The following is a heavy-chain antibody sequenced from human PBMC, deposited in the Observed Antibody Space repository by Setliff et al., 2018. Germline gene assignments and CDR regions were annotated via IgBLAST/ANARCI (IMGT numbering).Heavy chain of an antibody. D-gene: IGHD3-10*01. CDR3: FGAGTCSH. V-gene: IGHV3-7*01. Sequence: PGASLKISCTASGLSYTNDWVSWVRQAPGKGLEWLASINPHGSEKYYADSVKGRFTISRDNAKNSLSLQMDNLRTEDTAVYYCFGAGTCSHWGQGTLVTVSS. CDR1: GLSYTNDW. J-gene: IGHJ4*02. CDR2: INPHGSEK.